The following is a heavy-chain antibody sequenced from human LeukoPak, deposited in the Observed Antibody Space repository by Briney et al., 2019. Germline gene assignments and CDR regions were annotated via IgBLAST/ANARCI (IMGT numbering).Heavy chain of an antibody. J-gene: IGHJ6*03. CDR3: ARRTRSFSYTYGDAYYYYYMDV. D-gene: IGHD5-18*01. CDR2: FYYNGGI. V-gene: IGHV4-39*02. CDR1: GDSINSSSYY. Sequence: PSETLSLTCTVSGDSINSSSYYWGWIRQPPGKGLEWIATFYYNGGIYYNPSLASRVTTSVDASKNHLTLKLRSVTAADTAVYYCARRTRSFSYTYGDAYYYYYMDVWGKGTTVIVS.